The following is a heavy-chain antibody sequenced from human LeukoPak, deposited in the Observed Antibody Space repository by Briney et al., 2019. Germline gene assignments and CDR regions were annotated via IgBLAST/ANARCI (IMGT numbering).Heavy chain of an antibody. CDR1: GFTFSDAW. CDR3: ARDHFRVVVMTVHYYYYGMDV. CDR2: ISSDGDNK. D-gene: IGHD2-8*01. V-gene: IGHV3-30-3*01. Sequence: GGSLRLSCAASGFTFSDAWMSWVRQAPGKGLEWVAVISSDGDNKYYADSVKGRFTISRDNSKNALFLQMNSLRADDTAVYYCARDHFRVVVMTVHYYYYGMDVWGQGTTVTVSS. J-gene: IGHJ6*02.